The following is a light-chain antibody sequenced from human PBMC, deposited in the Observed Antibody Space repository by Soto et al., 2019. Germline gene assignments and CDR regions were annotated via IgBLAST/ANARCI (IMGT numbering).Light chain of an antibody. CDR2: GAS. Sequence: EIVMTQSPATLSVSPGERATLSCRASQSVSSNLAWFQQKPGQAPRLLIYGASTRDTGISARFSGSGSGTEFTLTISSLQSGDFAVYHCQQYNNWPPETFGQGTKVDIK. CDR1: QSVSSN. V-gene: IGKV3-15*01. CDR3: QQYNNWPPET. J-gene: IGKJ1*01.